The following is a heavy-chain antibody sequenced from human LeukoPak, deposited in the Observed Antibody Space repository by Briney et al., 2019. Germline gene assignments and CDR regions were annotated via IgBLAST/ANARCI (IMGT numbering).Heavy chain of an antibody. Sequence: GGSLRLSCVGSGFTFRDYGMHWVRHPPGKGLEWVSVIWNDGTKKYYADSAKGRFTVAKDDSKNTLSLQMNTLRADDTATYYCARSVYGDAAGMSDAFDIWGQGTTVTVSS. J-gene: IGHJ3*02. CDR3: ARSVYGDAAGMSDAFDI. D-gene: IGHD4-17*01. CDR1: GFTFRDYG. CDR2: IWNDGTKK. V-gene: IGHV3-33*01.